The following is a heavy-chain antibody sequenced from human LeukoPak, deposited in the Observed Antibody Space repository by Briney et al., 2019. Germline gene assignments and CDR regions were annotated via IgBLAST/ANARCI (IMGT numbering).Heavy chain of an antibody. D-gene: IGHD6-13*01. CDR3: ARDLRPPGIAAAAVWDV. CDR2: IYHSGST. Sequence: SGTLSLTCAVSGGSISSSNWWSWVRQPPGKGLEWIGEIYHSGSTNYNPSLKSRVTISVDTSKNQFSLKLSSVTAADTAVYYCARDLRPPGIAAAAVWDVWGQGTTVTVSS. J-gene: IGHJ6*02. CDR1: GGSISSSNW. V-gene: IGHV4-4*02.